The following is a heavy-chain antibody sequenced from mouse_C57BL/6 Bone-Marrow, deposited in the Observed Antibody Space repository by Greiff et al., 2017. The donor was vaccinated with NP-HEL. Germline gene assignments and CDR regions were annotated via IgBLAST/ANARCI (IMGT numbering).Heavy chain of an antibody. J-gene: IGHJ1*03. D-gene: IGHD1-1*01. CDR3: ARSETTVVAKWYFDV. CDR2: IYSRSGNT. Sequence: QVQLQQSGAELARPGASVKLSCKASGFTFTSYGIRWVQQGTGKGLEWVGKIYSRSGNTYYNEKFKGQANLSGDKASSTAYMELRSLTSEDSAVYFCARSETTVVAKWYFDVWGTGTTATVSS. V-gene: IGHV1-81*01. CDR1: GFTFTSYG.